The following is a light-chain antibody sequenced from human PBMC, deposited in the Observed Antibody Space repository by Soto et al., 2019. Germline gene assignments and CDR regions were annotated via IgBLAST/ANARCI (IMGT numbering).Light chain of an antibody. CDR1: QSISSW. Sequence: DIQMTQSPSTLSASVGDRVTITCRASQSISSWLAWYQQKPGKAPKLLIYKASSLESGVPSRFSGSGSGTEFTLTISRLQPDEFATYYCQQYNSLWTFGQGTKVEIK. J-gene: IGKJ1*01. V-gene: IGKV1-5*03. CDR2: KAS. CDR3: QQYNSLWT.